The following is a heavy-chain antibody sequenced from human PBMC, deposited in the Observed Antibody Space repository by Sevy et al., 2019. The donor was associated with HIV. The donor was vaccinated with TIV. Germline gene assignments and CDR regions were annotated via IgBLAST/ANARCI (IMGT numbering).Heavy chain of an antibody. Sequence: ASLKVSCKVSGYTLTELSMHWVRQAPGKGLEWMGGFDPEDGETIYAQKFQGRVTMTEDTSTDTAYMELSSLRSEDTAVYYCATAFQIAVAGTGSSGWFDPWGQGTLVTVSS. CDR3: ATAFQIAVAGTGSSGWFDP. J-gene: IGHJ5*02. D-gene: IGHD6-19*01. CDR1: GYTLTELS. CDR2: FDPEDGET. V-gene: IGHV1-24*01.